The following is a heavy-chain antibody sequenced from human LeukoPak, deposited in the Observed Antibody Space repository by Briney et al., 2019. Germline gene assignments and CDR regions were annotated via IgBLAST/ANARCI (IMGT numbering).Heavy chain of an antibody. Sequence: PSETLSLTCAVSGGSISSGGYSWSWIRQPPGKGLEWIGYIYHSGSTYYNASLKSRVTISVDRSKNQFSLKLSSVTAADTAVYYCARVGLFGMDVWGQGTTVTVSS. CDR1: GGSISSGGYS. CDR3: ARVGLFGMDV. V-gene: IGHV4-30-2*01. CDR2: IYHSGST. J-gene: IGHJ6*02.